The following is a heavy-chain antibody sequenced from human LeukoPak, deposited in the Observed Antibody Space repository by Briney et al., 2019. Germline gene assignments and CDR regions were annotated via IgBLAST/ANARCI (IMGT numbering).Heavy chain of an antibody. CDR3: ATDLDIAIFGV. CDR1: GYTLTELS. CDR2: FDPEDGET. D-gene: IGHD3-3*01. Sequence: GASVKVSCKVSGYTLTELSKHWVRQAPGKGLEWMGGFDPEDGETIYAQTFQGRVTMTEDTSTDIAYMELSSLKSEDTAVYYCATDLDIAIFGVWGQGTLVTVSS. J-gene: IGHJ4*02. V-gene: IGHV1-24*01.